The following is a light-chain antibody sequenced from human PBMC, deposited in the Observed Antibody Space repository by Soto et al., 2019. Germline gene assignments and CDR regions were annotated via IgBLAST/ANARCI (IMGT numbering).Light chain of an antibody. J-gene: IGKJ1*01. V-gene: IGKV3-15*01. Sequence: EIVMTQSPATLSLSPGERATLSCRASQSVSSNLAWYQQKPGQAPRLLIYGASTRATGIPARFGGSGSGTEFTLTISSLQSEDFAVYCCQQYNNWPPWTFGQGTKVDSK. CDR3: QQYNNWPPWT. CDR1: QSVSSN. CDR2: GAS.